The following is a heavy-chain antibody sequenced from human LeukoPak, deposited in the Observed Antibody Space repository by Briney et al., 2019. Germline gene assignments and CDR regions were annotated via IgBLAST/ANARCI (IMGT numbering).Heavy chain of an antibody. V-gene: IGHV5-51*01. J-gene: IGHJ3*02. CDR2: IYPGDSDT. CDR3: ARSSGYYGSDDAFDI. Sequence: GESLKISCKGSGYSFTSYWIGWVSQMPGKGLEWMGIIYPGDSDTRYSPSFQGQVTISADKSISTAYLQWSSLKASDTAMYYCARSSGYYGSDDAFDIWGQGTMVTVSS. CDR1: GYSFTSYW. D-gene: IGHD3-22*01.